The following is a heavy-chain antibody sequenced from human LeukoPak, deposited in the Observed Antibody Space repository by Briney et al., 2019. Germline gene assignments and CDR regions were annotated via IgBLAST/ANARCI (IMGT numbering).Heavy chain of an antibody. CDR3: ARGYCSGGSCYSYYYYNYMDV. D-gene: IGHD2-15*01. Sequence: PSETLSLTCTVSGGSISSNIWWTWVRQPPGKGLDWIGYTYYSGSTNYNPSLKSRVTISVDTSKNQFSLKLSSVTAADTAVYYCARGYCSGGSCYSYYYYNYMDVWGKGTTVTVSS. J-gene: IGHJ6*03. V-gene: IGHV4-4*02. CDR1: GGSISSNIW. CDR2: TYYSGST.